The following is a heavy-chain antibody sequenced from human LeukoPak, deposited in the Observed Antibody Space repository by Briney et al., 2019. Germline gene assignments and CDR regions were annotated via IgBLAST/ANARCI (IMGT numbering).Heavy chain of an antibody. CDR1: GDSICPYY. CDR3: VSSSPRYCTGGTYYSSRGFDY. V-gene: IGHV4-59*01. D-gene: IGHD2-15*01. J-gene: IGHJ4*02. CDR2: IYYGGTT. Sequence: PSETLSLTCTVSGDSICPYYWSWIRQSPGKGLEWIAYIYYGGTTNYNPSLKSRVTISADTSKTQFSLILSSVTAADTAVYYCVSSSPRYCTGGTYYSSRGFDYWGQGALVTVSS.